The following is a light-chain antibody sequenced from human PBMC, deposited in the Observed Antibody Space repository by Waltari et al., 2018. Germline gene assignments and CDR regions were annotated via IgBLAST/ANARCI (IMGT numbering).Light chain of an antibody. CDR1: KDISNA. Sequence: IQMTQSPSSLPASVGDRVTITSRASKDISNAVAWYQQKAGRAPKLLIYATSKLERGFPARFSGRASGTTYRLTIDSLQSDDSAIYFCQQYFSVPLTFGGGSKIEI. J-gene: IGKJ4*01. CDR2: ATS. V-gene: IGKV1-NL1*01. CDR3: QQYFSVPLT.